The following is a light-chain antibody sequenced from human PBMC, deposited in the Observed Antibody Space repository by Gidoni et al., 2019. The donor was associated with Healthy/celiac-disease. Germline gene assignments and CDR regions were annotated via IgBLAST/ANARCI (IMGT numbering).Light chain of an antibody. V-gene: IGKV1-6*01. Sequence: AIQMTHSPSSLSASVGDRVTITCRASQGIRNDLGWYQQKPGTAPKRLIDAASSLPSGVPSRFSGSGSANDFLLIISMLQPEDSATYYRLHDNTYPLTFGGGTKVEIK. J-gene: IGKJ4*01. CDR2: AAS. CDR1: QGIRND. CDR3: LHDNTYPLT.